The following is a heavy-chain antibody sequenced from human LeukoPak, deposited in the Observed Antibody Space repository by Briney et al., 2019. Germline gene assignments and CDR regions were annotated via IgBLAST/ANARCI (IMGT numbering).Heavy chain of an antibody. CDR1: GGSISTYY. Sequence: SETLSLTCTLSGGSISTYYWGWIRQPPGKGLEWIGTIYYSGTTYYNPSLKSRVTISVDTSKNQFSLKVSSVTAADTAVYYCARGTMVRAPDYWGQGTLVTVSS. CDR3: ARGTMVRAPDY. V-gene: IGHV4-39*01. CDR2: IYYSGTT. J-gene: IGHJ4*02. D-gene: IGHD3-10*01.